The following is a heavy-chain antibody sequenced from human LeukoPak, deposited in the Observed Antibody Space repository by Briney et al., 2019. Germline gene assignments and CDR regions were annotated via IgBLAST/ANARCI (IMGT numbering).Heavy chain of an antibody. CDR1: GYTFTDYY. V-gene: IGHV1-2*02. CDR3: ARDRDYSNTERGFDY. D-gene: IGHD4-11*01. CDR2: INPNSGEN. J-gene: IGHJ4*02. Sequence: GASVKVSYKTSGYTFTDYYIHWVRQAPGQGLEWMGWINPNSGENNSAQKFQGRVTMTGDTSISTAYMELNRVTSDDTAVYYCARDRDYSNTERGFDYWGKGTLVSVSS.